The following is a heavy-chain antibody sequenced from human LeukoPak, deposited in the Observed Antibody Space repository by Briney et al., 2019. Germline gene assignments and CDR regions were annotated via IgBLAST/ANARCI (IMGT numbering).Heavy chain of an antibody. J-gene: IGHJ4*02. Sequence: GGSLRLSCAASGFTLSSYWMSWVRQAPGKGLEWMANIKQDGSDKYYVDSVKGRFTISRDNAKNSLYLQMNSLRAEDTAMYYCARDVDYWGQGTLVTVSS. CDR1: GFTLSSYW. CDR3: ARDVDY. V-gene: IGHV3-7*01. CDR2: IKQDGSDK.